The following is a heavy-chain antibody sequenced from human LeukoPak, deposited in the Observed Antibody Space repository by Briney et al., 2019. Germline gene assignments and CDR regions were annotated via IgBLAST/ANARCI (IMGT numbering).Heavy chain of an antibody. CDR1: GGSISSYY. Sequence: SETLSLTRTVSGGSISSYYWSWIRQPPGKGLEWIGYIYYSGSTNYNPSLKSRVTISVDTSKNQFSLKLSSVTAADTAVYYCARHDGPTALLSEDYFDYWGQGTLVTVSS. J-gene: IGHJ4*02. CDR3: ARHDGPTALLSEDYFDY. V-gene: IGHV4-59*08. CDR2: IYYSGST.